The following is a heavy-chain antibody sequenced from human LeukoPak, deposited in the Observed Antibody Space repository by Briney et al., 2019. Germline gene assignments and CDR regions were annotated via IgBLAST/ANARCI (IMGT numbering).Heavy chain of an antibody. V-gene: IGHV4-4*09. CDR1: GGSISSYY. D-gene: IGHD3-3*01. J-gene: IGHJ6*03. CDR3: ARRSTDHDFWSGSGGPYYYYMDV. Sequence: SETLSLTCTVSGGSISSYYWSWIRQPPGKGLEWIGYIYTSGSANYNPSLESRVTISVDTSKNQFSLKLSSVTAADTAVYYCARRSTDHDFWSGSGGPYYYYMDVWGKGTTVTVSS. CDR2: IYTSGSA.